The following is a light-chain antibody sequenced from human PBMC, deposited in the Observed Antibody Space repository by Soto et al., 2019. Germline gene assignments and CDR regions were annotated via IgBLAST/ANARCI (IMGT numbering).Light chain of an antibody. CDR3: QQYNNWPRSLT. CDR1: PSVSSN. V-gene: IGKV3-15*01. Sequence: EIVMTQSPATLSVSPGERATLSCRASPSVSSNLAWYQQKPGQASRLLVYGASTRATGIPARFSGSGSGTEFTLTISSLQSEDFAVYYCQQYNNWPRSLTFGGGTKV. CDR2: GAS. J-gene: IGKJ4*01.